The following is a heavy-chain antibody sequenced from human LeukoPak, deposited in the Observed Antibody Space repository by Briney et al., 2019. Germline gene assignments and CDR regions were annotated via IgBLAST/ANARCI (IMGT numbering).Heavy chain of an antibody. CDR1: GGTFSNYA. V-gene: IGHV1-69*06. J-gene: IGHJ3*02. CDR3: ASPPVGGAFDI. D-gene: IGHD3-16*01. CDR2: IIPIFGTT. Sequence: SVKVSCKASGGTFSNYAISWVRQAPGQGLEWMGGIIPIFGTTSSEQELQGRVTFTADKSTSTAYMELSSLRSEDTAVYYCASPPVGGAFDIWGQGTMVTVSS.